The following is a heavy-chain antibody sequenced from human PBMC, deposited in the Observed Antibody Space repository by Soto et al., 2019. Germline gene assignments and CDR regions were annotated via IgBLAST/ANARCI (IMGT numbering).Heavy chain of an antibody. D-gene: IGHD6-19*01. J-gene: IGHJ4*02. V-gene: IGHV3-23*01. CDR2: ISDSGRPT. CDR3: AKDTRGTGGWYYFDY. Sequence: EVQLLDSGGGLVQPGGSLRLSCAASGFDFGYYAMGWVRQAPGKGLEWVSCISDSGRPTYYADSVKGRFTVSRDNSKKTLDLLMNSVRAEDTARYYCAKDTRGTGGWYYFDYCGQRSLVTVS. CDR1: GFDFGYYA.